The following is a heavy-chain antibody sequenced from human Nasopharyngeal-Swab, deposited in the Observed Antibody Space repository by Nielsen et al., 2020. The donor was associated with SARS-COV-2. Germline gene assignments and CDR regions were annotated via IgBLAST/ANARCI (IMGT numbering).Heavy chain of an antibody. CDR3: ARVGYQLPGVVIVKGPFDY. CDR2: IYYSGST. V-gene: IGHV4-39*07. Sequence: WIRQPPGKGLEWIGSIYYSGSTYYNPSLKSRVTISVDTSKNQFSLKLSSVTAADTAVYYCARVGYQLPGVVIVKGPFDYWGQGTLVTVSS. J-gene: IGHJ4*02. D-gene: IGHD3-16*02.